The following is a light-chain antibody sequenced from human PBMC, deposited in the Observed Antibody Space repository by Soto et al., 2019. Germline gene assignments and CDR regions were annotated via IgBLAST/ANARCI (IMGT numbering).Light chain of an antibody. V-gene: IGKV1-39*01. J-gene: IGKJ1*01. CDR2: AAS. CDR1: QSIRSY. Sequence: DIQMTQSPSSLSASVGDRVTITCRASQSIRSYLNWYQQKPRKAPKLLIYAASSLQSGVTTRISGSGSGTDFTLTICSLQPEDFATYYCQQSYSTPWTFGQGTKVDIK. CDR3: QQSYSTPWT.